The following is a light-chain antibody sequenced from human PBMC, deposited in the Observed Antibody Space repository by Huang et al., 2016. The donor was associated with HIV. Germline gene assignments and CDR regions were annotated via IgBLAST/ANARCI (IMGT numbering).Light chain of an antibody. J-gene: IGKJ1*01. CDR3: QQYNDWPRS. Sequence: EIVMTQSPGPLSVAPGESATLSRRASQKINTNLAWFQQKPGQAPRLLIDAASTRTADFPARFSGSGSRTEFTLTISSLQSEDIAVYYCQQYNDWPRSFGQGTKVEIK. CDR1: QKINTN. CDR2: AAS. V-gene: IGKV3-15*01.